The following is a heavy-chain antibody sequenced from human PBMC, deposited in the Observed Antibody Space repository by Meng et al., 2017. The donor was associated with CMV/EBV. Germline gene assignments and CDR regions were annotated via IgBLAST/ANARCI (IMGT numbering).Heavy chain of an antibody. CDR3: ARDPLFGGGGRFDL. D-gene: IGHD3-10*01. Sequence: GRMVQPGAEVTKPGTSCQVACKASGYTFTSYGISWVRQAPGQGLDWMGWISAYNGNTNYAQKLQGRVTMTTDTSTSTAYMELRSLRSDDTAVYYCARDPLFGGGGRFDLWGRGTLVTVSS. J-gene: IGHJ2*01. CDR1: GYTFTSYG. V-gene: IGHV1-18*01. CDR2: ISAYNGNT.